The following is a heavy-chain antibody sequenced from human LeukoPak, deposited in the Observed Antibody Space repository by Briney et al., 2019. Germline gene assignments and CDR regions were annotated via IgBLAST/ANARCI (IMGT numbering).Heavy chain of an antibody. CDR1: GGTFSIYA. V-gene: IGHV1-69*06. D-gene: IGHD6-6*01. CDR2: IIPIFGTA. CDR3: ASANGSSSYYYYYYMDV. J-gene: IGHJ6*03. Sequence: PVKVSCKASGGTFSIYAISWVRQAPGQGREWMGRIIPIFGTANYAQKFQGRVTITADKSTSTAYMELSSLRSEDTAVYYCASANGSSSYYYYYYMDVWGKGTTVTVSS.